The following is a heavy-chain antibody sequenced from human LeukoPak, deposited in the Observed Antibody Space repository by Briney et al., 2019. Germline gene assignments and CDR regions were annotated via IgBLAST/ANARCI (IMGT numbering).Heavy chain of an antibody. CDR3: ARQSSSWSKVDY. CDR1: GGSISSSSYY. V-gene: IGHV4-39*01. D-gene: IGHD6-13*01. CDR2: IYYSGST. Sequence: SETLSLTCTVSGGSISSSSYYWGWIRQPPGKGLEWIGSIYYSGSTYYNPSLKSRVTISVDTSKNQFSLKLSSVTAADTAVHYCARQSSSWSKVDYWGQGTLVTVSS. J-gene: IGHJ4*02.